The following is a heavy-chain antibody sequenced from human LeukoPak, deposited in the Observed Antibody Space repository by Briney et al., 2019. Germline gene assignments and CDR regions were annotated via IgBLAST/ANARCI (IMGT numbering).Heavy chain of an antibody. CDR1: GFTFSSYA. V-gene: IGHV3-30-3*01. CDR2: ISYDGSNK. Sequence: GGSLRLSCAASGFTFSSYAMHWVRQAPGKGLEWVAVISYDGSNKYYADSVKGRFTISRDNSKNTLYLQMNSLRAEDTAVYYCAKDRPKSIAAAGTAFDYWGQGTLVTVSS. J-gene: IGHJ4*02. CDR3: AKDRPKSIAAAGTAFDY. D-gene: IGHD6-13*01.